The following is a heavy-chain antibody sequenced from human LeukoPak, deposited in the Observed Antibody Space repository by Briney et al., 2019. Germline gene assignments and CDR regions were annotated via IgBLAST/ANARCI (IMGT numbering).Heavy chain of an antibody. CDR2: ISSNGGST. CDR1: GFTFSSYA. J-gene: IGHJ4*02. V-gene: IGHV3-64*01. Sequence: PGGSLRLSCAASGFTFSSYAMHWVRQAPGKGLEYVSAISSNGGSTYYANSVKGRFTISRDNSKNTLYLQMGSLRAEDMAVYYCARGLYSYAHFFDYWGQGTLVTVSS. CDR3: ARGLYSYAHFFDY. D-gene: IGHD5-18*01.